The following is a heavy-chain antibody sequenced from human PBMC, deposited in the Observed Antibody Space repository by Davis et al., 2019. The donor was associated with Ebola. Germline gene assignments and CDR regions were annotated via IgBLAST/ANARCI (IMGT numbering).Heavy chain of an antibody. CDR3: ARGRYSGYDFSY. CDR1: GGSFSGYY. V-gene: IGHV4-34*01. CDR2: INHSGST. D-gene: IGHD5-12*01. J-gene: IGHJ4*02. Sequence: MPSETLSLTCAVYGGSFSGYYWSWIRQPPGKGLEWIGEINHSGSTNYNPSLKSRVTISVDTSKNQFSLKLSSVTAADTAVYYCARGRYSGYDFSYWGQGTLVTVSS.